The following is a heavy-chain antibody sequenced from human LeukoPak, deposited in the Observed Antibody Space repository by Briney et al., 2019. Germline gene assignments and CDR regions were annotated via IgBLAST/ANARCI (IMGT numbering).Heavy chain of an antibody. V-gene: IGHV4-61*09. Sequence: PSQTLSLTRTVPGDSLTGGSGYSSSIRQPAGKGLEWIGHFYSSTRTTYNTSLESRVTIPGDTAKNQFSLKLDSVTGADTAVYFCARCMSELDYGDYAYYYHMDVWGKGTTVTVSS. CDR3: ARCMSELDYGDYAYYYHMDV. J-gene: IGHJ6*04. D-gene: IGHD4-17*01. CDR2: FYSSTRT. CDR1: GDSLTGGSGY.